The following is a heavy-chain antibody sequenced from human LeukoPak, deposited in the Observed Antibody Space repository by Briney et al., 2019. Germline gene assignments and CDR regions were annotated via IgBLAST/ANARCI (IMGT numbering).Heavy chain of an antibody. D-gene: IGHD2-2*01. V-gene: IGHV1-18*01. CDR1: GYTFTSYG. Sequence: GASVKVSCKASGYTFTSYGISWVRQAPGQGLEGMGWISAYNGNTNYAQKLQGRVTMTTDTSTSTAYMELRSLRSDDTAVYYCARVEAYCSSTSCPNWLDPWGQGTLVTVSS. CDR2: ISAYNGNT. J-gene: IGHJ5*02. CDR3: ARVEAYCSSTSCPNWLDP.